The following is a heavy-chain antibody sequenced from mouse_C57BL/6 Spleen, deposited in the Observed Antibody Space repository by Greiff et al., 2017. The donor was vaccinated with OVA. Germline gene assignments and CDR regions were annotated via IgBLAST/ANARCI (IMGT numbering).Heavy chain of an antibody. CDR1: GYTFTSYW. V-gene: IGHV1-64*01. Sequence: VQLQQPGAELVKPGASVQLSCKASGYTFTSYWMHWVKQRPGQGLEWIVMIPPNSGSTNYNEKFKSKATLTVDKSSSTAYMQLSSLTSEDSAVYYCAREGSGFAMDYWGQGTSVTVSS. CDR3: AREGSGFAMDY. J-gene: IGHJ4*01. CDR2: IPPNSGST. D-gene: IGHD3-2*02.